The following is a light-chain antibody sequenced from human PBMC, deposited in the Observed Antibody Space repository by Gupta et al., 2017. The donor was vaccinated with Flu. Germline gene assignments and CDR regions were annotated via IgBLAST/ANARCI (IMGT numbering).Light chain of an antibody. Sequence: SSDVGSYNLVSWYQQHPGKAPKLMIYEGSKRPSGVSNRFSGSKSGNTASLTISGLQAEDEADYYCCSYAGSSPHYVFGTGTKVTVL. CDR3: CSYAGSSPHYV. CDR1: SSDVGSYNL. V-gene: IGLV2-23*01. CDR2: EGS. J-gene: IGLJ1*01.